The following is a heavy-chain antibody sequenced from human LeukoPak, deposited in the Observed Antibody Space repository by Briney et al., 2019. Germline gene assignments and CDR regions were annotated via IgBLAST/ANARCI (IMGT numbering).Heavy chain of an antibody. CDR3: AKDPTGGRLGAPANWFAP. Sequence: QPGGSLRLSCAASGFTFSSYAMSWVRQAPGKGLEWVSAISGSGGSTYYADSVKGRFTISRDNSKNTLYLQMNSLRAEDTAVYYCAKDPTGGRLGAPANWFAPWGQGPLVTVSS. D-gene: IGHD3-16*01. CDR1: GFTFSSYA. CDR2: ISGSGGST. J-gene: IGHJ5*02. V-gene: IGHV3-23*01.